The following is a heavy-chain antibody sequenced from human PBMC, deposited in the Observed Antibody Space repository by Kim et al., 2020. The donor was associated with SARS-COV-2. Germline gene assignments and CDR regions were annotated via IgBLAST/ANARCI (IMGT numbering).Heavy chain of an antibody. D-gene: IGHD3-10*01. CDR3: AKEGIMVRGIIHAPPYVDY. V-gene: IGHV3-23*01. CDR2: ISGSGGST. J-gene: IGHJ4*02. CDR1: GFTFSSYA. Sequence: GGSLRLSCAASGFTFSSYAMSWVRQAPGKGLEWVSAISGSGGSTYYADSVKGRFTISRDNSKNTLYLQMNSLRAEDTAVYYCAKEGIMVRGIIHAPPYVDYWGQGTLVTVSS.